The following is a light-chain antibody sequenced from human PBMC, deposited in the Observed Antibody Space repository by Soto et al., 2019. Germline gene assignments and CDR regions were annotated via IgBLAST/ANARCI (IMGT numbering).Light chain of an antibody. V-gene: IGKV1-27*01. Sequence: IQMCQSPISLSSPVGDVVPITCRASLTISNYLAWYQQKPGKIPHLLIYAASTLQAGVPSRFSGSGSGTDFTLTISSLQHEDVAAYYCQKYNSAPLTFGGGTKVDIK. CDR1: LTISNY. CDR2: AAS. J-gene: IGKJ4*01. CDR3: QKYNSAPLT.